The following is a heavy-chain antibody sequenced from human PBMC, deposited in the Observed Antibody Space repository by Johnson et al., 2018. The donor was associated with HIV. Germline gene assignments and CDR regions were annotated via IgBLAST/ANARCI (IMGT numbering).Heavy chain of an antibody. CDR1: GFTFSSYA. CDR2: ISGIGATT. CDR3: AKDNEGATPPDAVDI. D-gene: IGHD1-26*01. V-gene: IGHV3-23*04. Sequence: VQLVESGGGLVQPGGSLRLSCAASGFTFSSYAMGWVRQAPGKGLEWVSGISGIGATTKYADAVKGRFTISRDNSKNTLYLRMNSLRAEDTAVYYCAKDNEGATPPDAVDIWGQGTMVTVSS. J-gene: IGHJ3*02.